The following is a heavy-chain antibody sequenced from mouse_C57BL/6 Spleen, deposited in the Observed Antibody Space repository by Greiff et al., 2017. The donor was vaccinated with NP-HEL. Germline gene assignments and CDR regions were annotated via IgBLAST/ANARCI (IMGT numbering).Heavy chain of an antibody. CDR1: GYTFTSYG. Sequence: QVQLKESGAELARPGASVKLSCKASGYTFTSYGISWVKQRTGQGLEWIGEIYPRSGNTYYNEKFKGKATLTADKSSSTAYMELRSLTSEDSAVYFCAAAYYSDFPGCAYWGQGTLVTVSA. CDR2: IYPRSGNT. D-gene: IGHD2-12*01. CDR3: AAAYYSDFPGCAY. V-gene: IGHV1-81*01. J-gene: IGHJ3*01.